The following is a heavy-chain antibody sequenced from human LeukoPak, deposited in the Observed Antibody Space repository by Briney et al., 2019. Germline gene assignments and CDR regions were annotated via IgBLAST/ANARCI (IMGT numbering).Heavy chain of an antibody. V-gene: IGHV3-33*06. CDR3: AKSLRRGGSGTYYSFYGMDV. D-gene: IGHD3-10*01. CDR2: IWYDGSNK. Sequence: PGGSLRLSCAASGFTFSSYGMHWVRQAPGKGLEWVAVIWYDGSNKYYADSVKGRFTISRDNSKNTLYLQMNSLRAEDTAIYYCAKSLRRGGSGTYYSFYGMDVWGQGTTVTVSS. CDR1: GFTFSSYG. J-gene: IGHJ6*02.